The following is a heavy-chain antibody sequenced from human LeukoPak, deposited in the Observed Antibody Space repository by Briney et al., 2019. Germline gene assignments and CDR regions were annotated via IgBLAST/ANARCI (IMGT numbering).Heavy chain of an antibody. J-gene: IGHJ4*02. CDR3: TTDGLAYCGGDCYSGFDY. V-gene: IGHV3-15*01. CDR2: IKSKTDGGTT. D-gene: IGHD2-21*02. CDR1: GFTFSNAW. Sequence: GGSLRLSCAASGFTFSNAWMSWVRQAPGKGLEWVGRIKSKTDGGTTDYAAPVKGRFTISRDDSKNTLYLQMNSLKTEDTAVYHCTTDGLAYCGGDCYSGFDYWGQGTLVTVSS.